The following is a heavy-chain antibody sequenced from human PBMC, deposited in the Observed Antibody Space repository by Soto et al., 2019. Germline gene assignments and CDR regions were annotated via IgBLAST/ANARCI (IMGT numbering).Heavy chain of an antibody. CDR1: GYRFTSYA. J-gene: IGHJ5*02. D-gene: IGHD3-3*01. Sequence: GASVKVSCRASGYRFTSYAMHWVRQAPGQRLEWMGWINAGSGNTKYSQKFQGRVTITRDTSASTAYMELSSLRSEDTAVYYCARKYYDFSFDPWGQGTLVTVSS. V-gene: IGHV1-3*01. CDR3: ARKYYDFSFDP. CDR2: INAGSGNT.